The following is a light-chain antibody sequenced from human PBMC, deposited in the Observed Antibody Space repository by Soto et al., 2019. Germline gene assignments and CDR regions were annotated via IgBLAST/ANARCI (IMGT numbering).Light chain of an antibody. CDR2: EVS. CDR1: ESLLHITGETF. J-gene: IGKJ5*01. V-gene: IGKV2D-29*02. CDR3: MQSTQLPPT. Sequence: DVVMTQHPLSLSVTPGQPASISCKSSESLLHITGETFLFWYLQKPGQSPQLLIYEVSTRVSGVPDRFSGSGSGTDFTLEISRVETDDVGIYYCMQSTQLPPTFGQGTRLENK.